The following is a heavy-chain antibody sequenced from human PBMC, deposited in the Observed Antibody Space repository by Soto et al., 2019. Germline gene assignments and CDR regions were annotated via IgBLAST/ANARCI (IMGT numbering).Heavy chain of an antibody. V-gene: IGHV3-21*01. CDR1: GFTFSSYS. J-gene: IGHJ5*02. CDR2: ISTTSSYI. CDR3: ASPGWFDP. Sequence: VGSLRLSCAASGFTFSSYSMNWVRQAPGKGLEWVSSISTTSSYIYYADSVKGRFTISRDNAKNLLYLQMNSLRAEDTAVYYCASPGWFDPWGQGTLVTVSS.